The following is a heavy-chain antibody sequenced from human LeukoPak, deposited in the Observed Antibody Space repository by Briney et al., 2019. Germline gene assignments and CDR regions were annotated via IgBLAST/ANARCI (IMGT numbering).Heavy chain of an antibody. CDR3: TSLITMVRGVIGLLNVN. Sequence: GGSLRLSCAASGFTFSGSAIHWVRRASGKGLEWVGRIRSKANSYATACAASVKGRFTISRDDSKNTAYPQMNSLKTEDTAVYYCTSLITMVRGVIGLLNVNWGQGTLVTVSS. J-gene: IGHJ4*02. D-gene: IGHD3-10*01. CDR1: GFTFSGSA. V-gene: IGHV3-73*01. CDR2: IRSKANSYAT.